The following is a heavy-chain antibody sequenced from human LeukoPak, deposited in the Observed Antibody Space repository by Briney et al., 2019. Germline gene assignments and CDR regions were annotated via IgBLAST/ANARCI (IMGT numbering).Heavy chain of an antibody. CDR2: ISSSSSYI. Sequence: GGSLRLSCAASGFTFRSYSMHWVRQAPGKGPEWLSSISSSSSYIYYADSVKGRFTISRDNAKNSLYLQMNSLRAEDTAVYYCARSMKYYDFWSGYDFDYWGQGTLVTVSS. D-gene: IGHD3-3*01. CDR1: GFTFRSYS. J-gene: IGHJ4*02. CDR3: ARSMKYYDFWSGYDFDY. V-gene: IGHV3-21*01.